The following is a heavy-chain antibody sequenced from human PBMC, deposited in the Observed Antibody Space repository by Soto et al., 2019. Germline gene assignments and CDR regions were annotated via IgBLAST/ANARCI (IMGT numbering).Heavy chain of an antibody. CDR1: GSTFTGHY. CDR3: ARDPYGYYYFDY. J-gene: IGHJ4*02. Sequence: SVTVSCKAPGSTFTGHYMHWVRQAPGQGPEWMGWINPKTGATDYAQKFQGWVTMTWDTSISTAYMELTRLKSDDAAVYYCARDPYGYYYFDYWGEVPLVPASP. V-gene: IGHV1-2*04. D-gene: IGHD4-17*01. CDR2: INPKTGAT.